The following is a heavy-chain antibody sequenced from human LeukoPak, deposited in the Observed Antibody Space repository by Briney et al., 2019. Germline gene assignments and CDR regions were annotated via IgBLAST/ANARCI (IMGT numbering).Heavy chain of an antibody. CDR3: ARADYGDYGTVRAFDI. CDR2: INPNSGGT. V-gene: IGHV1-2*02. CDR1: GYTFTGYY. D-gene: IGHD4-17*01. J-gene: IGHJ3*02. Sequence: ASVKVSCKASGYTFTGYYMHWVRQAPGQGLEWMGWINPNSGGTKYAQKLQGRVTMTTDTSTSTAYMELRSLRSDDTAVYYCARADYGDYGTVRAFDIWGQGTMVTVSS.